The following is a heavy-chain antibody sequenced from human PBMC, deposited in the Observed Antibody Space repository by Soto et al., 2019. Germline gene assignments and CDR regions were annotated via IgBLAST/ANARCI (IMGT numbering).Heavy chain of an antibody. D-gene: IGHD4-4*01. CDR3: ATDGAVTDYTNLDY. Sequence: EVQLVQSGGVVVQPGGSLRLSCATSGFTFDDYSMHWVRQVPGKGLEWVSLISWDGRSTFYADSVKGRFTISRDNSKTALYLQMNCLPTEDTAFSYCATDGAVTDYTNLDYCGQGALVTVSS. J-gene: IGHJ4*02. V-gene: IGHV3-43*01. CDR2: ISWDGRST. CDR1: GFTFDDYS.